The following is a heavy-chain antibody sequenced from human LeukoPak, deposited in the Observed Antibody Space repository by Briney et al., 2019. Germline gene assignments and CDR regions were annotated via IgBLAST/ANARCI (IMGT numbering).Heavy chain of an antibody. J-gene: IGHJ6*02. Sequence: SETLSLTCTVSGGSINNYYWSWIRQPPGEGLEWIGYIFYSGSTKYNPSLKSRVTISVDTSKNQFSLNLSSVTAADTAVYYCARHPASYHYGMDVWGQGTTVTVS. CDR3: ARHPASYHYGMDV. CDR2: IFYSGST. V-gene: IGHV4-59*08. CDR1: GGSINNYY.